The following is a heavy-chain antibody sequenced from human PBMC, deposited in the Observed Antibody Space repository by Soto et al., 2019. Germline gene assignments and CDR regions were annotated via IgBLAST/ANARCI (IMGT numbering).Heavy chain of an antibody. Sequence: EVQLVESGGGLVHPGGSLRLSCAASGFAFSRSWMNWVRQAPGKGLEWVANIKEDGSEKYYMDSVKGRFTISRDNAKNSLALQMNGLRGEGTALFCCWGGAYAWGRGTLVTVCS. CDR2: IKEDGSEK. CDR3: WGGAYA. CDR1: GFAFSRSW. J-gene: IGHJ1*01. D-gene: IGHD2-2*01. V-gene: IGHV3-7*01.